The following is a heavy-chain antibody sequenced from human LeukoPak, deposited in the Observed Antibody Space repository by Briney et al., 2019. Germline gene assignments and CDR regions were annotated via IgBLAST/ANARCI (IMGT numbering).Heavy chain of an antibody. V-gene: IGHV4-59*01. Sequence: SETLSLTCAVYGGSFSGYYWSWIRQPPGKGLEWIGYIYYSGSTNYNPSLKSRVTISVDTSKNQFSLKLSSVTAADTAVYYCARVNYGSGSYYIDDYYYYYMDVWGKGTTVTISS. J-gene: IGHJ6*03. CDR1: GGSFSGYY. D-gene: IGHD3-10*01. CDR3: ARVNYGSGSYYIDDYYYYYMDV. CDR2: IYYSGST.